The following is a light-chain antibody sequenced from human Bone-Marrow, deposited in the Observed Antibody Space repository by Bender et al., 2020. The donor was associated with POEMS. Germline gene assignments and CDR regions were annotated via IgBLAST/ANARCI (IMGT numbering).Light chain of an antibody. CDR3: QSYDNTLSVSVI. V-gene: IGLV1-47*01. J-gene: IGLJ2*01. CDR2: RNN. Sequence: QSVLTQPPSASGTPGQRVTISCSGSTSNIGSNFVYWYQQLPGAAPTLLIYRNNQRPSGVPDRFSGSRSGTSASLAITGLQAEDEADYYCQSYDNTLSVSVIFGGGTKLTVL. CDR1: TSNIGSNF.